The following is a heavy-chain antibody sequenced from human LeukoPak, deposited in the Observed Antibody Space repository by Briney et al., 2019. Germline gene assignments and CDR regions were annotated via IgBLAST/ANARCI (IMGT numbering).Heavy chain of an antibody. CDR2: IYYSGST. D-gene: IGHD2-2*02. J-gene: IGHJ6*02. CDR1: GGSISSGGYY. CDR3: ARRKRYCSSTSCYTGYYYYGMDV. Sequence: SQTLSLTCTVSGGSISSGGYYWSWIRQHPGKGLEWIGYIYYSGSTYYNPSLKSRVTISVDTSKNQFSLKLSSVTAADTAVYYCARRKRYCSSTSCYTGYYYYGMDVWGQGTTVTVSS. V-gene: IGHV4-31*03.